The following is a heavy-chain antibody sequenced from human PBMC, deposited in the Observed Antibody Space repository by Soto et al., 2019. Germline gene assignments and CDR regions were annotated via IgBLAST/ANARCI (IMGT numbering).Heavy chain of an antibody. CDR3: ARSLLQGEF. J-gene: IGHJ4*02. Sequence: QVQLVQSGAEVTKPGASVKVSCKASGYTFIHYYIHWVRQAPGQGLEWMAIINPNGGSTNYAQKFRGRVPVTSDTSTTTVSMELNSLGSDDTAVYFCARSLLQGEFWGQGTLVTVSS. CDR1: GYTFIHYY. V-gene: IGHV1-46*01. CDR2: INPNGGST. D-gene: IGHD2-21*01.